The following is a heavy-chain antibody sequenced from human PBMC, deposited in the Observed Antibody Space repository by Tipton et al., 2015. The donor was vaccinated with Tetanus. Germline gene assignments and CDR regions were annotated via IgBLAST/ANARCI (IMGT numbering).Heavy chain of an antibody. J-gene: IGHJ6*02. CDR2: IYYSGST. CDR3: ARDRGVRGGYYYYHGMDV. CDR1: GGSISSYY. Sequence: TLSLTCTVSGGSISSYYWSWIRQPPGKGLEWIGYIYYSGSTNYNPPLKSRVTISVDTSQKQISLKVNSVTAADTAVYYCARDRGVRGGYYYYHGMDVWGQGTTVTVSS. D-gene: IGHD3-10*01. V-gene: IGHV4-59*12.